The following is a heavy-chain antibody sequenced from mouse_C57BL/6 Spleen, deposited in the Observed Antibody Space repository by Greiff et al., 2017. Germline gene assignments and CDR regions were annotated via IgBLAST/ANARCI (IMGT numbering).Heavy chain of an antibody. CDR1: GYTFTSYW. CDR2: IDPSDSYT. J-gene: IGHJ3*01. V-gene: IGHV1-59*01. D-gene: IGHD2-5*01. CDR3: ARLAYYSTLWFAY. Sequence: VQLQQPGAELVRPGTSVKLSCKASGYTFTSYWMHWVKQRPGQGLEWIGVIDPSDSYTNYNQKFKGKATLTVDTSSSTAYMQLSSLTSEDSAVYYCARLAYYSTLWFAYGGQGTLVTVSA.